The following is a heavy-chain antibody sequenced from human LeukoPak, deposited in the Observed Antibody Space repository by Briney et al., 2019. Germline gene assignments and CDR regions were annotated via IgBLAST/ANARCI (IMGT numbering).Heavy chain of an antibody. V-gene: IGHV4-34*01. CDR1: GGSFSGYY. CDR2: INHSGST. Sequence: SETLSLTCAVYGGSFSGYYWSWIRQPPGKGLEWIGEINHSGSTNYNPSLKSRVTISVDTSKNQFSLKLSSVTAADTAVYYCATRPPSSSWFDYWGQGTLVTVSS. CDR3: ATRPPSSSWFDY. J-gene: IGHJ4*02. D-gene: IGHD6-13*01.